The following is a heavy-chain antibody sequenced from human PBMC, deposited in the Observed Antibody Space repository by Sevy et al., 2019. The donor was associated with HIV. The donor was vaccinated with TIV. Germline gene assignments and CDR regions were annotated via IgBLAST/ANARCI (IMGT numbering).Heavy chain of an antibody. D-gene: IGHD3-16*01. CDR1: GFTFTSYT. V-gene: IGHV3-21*01. J-gene: IGHJ4*02. CDR3: ARDEGGYDPLDY. Sequence: LGGSLRLSCATSGFTFTSYTMNWVRQAPGKGLEWVSSISYSAEYIYYADSVKGRFTISRDNAKNSLFLQMNSLRVEDTAVYYCARDEGGYDPLDYWGQGTLVTVSS. CDR2: ISYSAEYI.